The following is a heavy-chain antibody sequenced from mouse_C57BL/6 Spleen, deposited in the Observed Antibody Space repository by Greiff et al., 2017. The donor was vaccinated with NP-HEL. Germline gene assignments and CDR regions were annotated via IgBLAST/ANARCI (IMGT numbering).Heavy chain of an antibody. Sequence: QVQLQQSGAELVKPGASVKISCKASGYAFSSYWMNWVKQRPGKGLEWIGQIYPGDGDTNYNGKFKGTATLTADKSSSTAYMQLSSLTSEDAAVYFCARRWLLRGFYAMDYWGQGTSVTVSS. CDR2: IYPGDGDT. CDR3: ARRWLLRGFYAMDY. D-gene: IGHD2-3*01. CDR1: GYAFSSYW. V-gene: IGHV1-80*01. J-gene: IGHJ4*01.